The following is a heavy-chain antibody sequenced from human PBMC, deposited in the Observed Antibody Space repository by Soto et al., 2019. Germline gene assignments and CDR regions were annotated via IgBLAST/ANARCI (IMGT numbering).Heavy chain of an antibody. D-gene: IGHD3-10*01. V-gene: IGHV1-18*01. CDR3: ARVASRYYGSKGDWFDP. CDR2: ISAYNGNT. J-gene: IGHJ5*02. CDR1: GYTFTSYG. Sequence: QVQLVQSGAEVKKPGASVKVSCKASGYTFTSYGISWVRQAPGQGLEWMGWISAYNGNTNYAQKLQGRVTMTTDTSKSTAYMALRSLRSDDTAVYYCARVASRYYGSKGDWFDPWGQGTLVTVSS.